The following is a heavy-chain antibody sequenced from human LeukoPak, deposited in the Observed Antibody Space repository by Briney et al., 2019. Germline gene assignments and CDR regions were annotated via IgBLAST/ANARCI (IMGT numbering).Heavy chain of an antibody. Sequence: SETLSLTCTVSGYSISSGYYWGWIRQPPGKGLEWIGSIYHSGSTYYHPSLKSRVTISVDTSKNQFSLKLSSVTAADTAVYYCARSYYYGSGSYSHWGQGTLVTVSS. D-gene: IGHD3-10*01. CDR2: IYHSGST. CDR1: GYSISSGYY. CDR3: ARSYYYGSGSYSH. V-gene: IGHV4-38-2*02. J-gene: IGHJ4*02.